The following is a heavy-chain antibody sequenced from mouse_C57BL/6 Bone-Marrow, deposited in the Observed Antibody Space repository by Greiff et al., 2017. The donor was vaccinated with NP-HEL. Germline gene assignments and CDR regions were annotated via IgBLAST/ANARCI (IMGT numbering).Heavy chain of an antibody. CDR1: GYTFTSYW. Sequence: QVQLQQPGAELVKPGASVKLSCKASGYTFTSYWMHWVKQRPGQGLEWIGMIHPNSGSTNYNEKFKRKATLTVDKSSSTAYMQLSSLTSEDSAVYYCARGGNYLYYYAMDYWGQGTSVTVSS. J-gene: IGHJ4*01. CDR3: ARGGNYLYYYAMDY. V-gene: IGHV1-64*01. D-gene: IGHD2-1*01. CDR2: IHPNSGST.